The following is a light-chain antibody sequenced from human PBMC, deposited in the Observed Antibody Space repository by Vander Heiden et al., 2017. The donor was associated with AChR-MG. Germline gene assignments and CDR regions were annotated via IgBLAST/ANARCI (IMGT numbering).Light chain of an antibody. V-gene: IGLV1-44*01. J-gene: IGLJ2*01. CDR3: STWDHSISAHVV. Sequence: QSALTQAASVSGTVGQKVTLSCPGNSDNFGSYAVDWYQQISHGAPKTVIYGKSLPAGIPDRFSGAKSGTTASITISGLQPEDEADYYCSTWDHSISAHVVFGGGTKLTVI. CDR1: SDNFGSYA. CDR2: GKS.